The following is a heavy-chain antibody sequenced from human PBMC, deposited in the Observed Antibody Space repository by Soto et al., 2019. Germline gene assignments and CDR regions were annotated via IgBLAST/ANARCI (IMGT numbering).Heavy chain of an antibody. CDR1: GGTFSSYA. CDR2: IIPILGTA. V-gene: IGHV1-69*10. D-gene: IGHD2-2*02. J-gene: IGHJ6*02. Sequence: SVKVSCKASGGTFSSYAISWVRQAPGQGLEWMGGIIPILGTANYAQKFQGRVTITADKSTSTAYMELSSLRSEDTAVYYCAREVGYCSSTSCYTYYYYGMDVWGQGTTVTVSS. CDR3: AREVGYCSSTSCYTYYYYGMDV.